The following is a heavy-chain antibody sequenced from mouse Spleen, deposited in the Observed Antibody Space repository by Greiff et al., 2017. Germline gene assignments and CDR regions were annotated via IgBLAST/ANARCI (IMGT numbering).Heavy chain of an antibody. J-gene: IGHJ4*01. CDR2: INPYNGDT. V-gene: IGHV1-20*01. CDR3: AREVYDYYAMDY. D-gene: IGHD1-1*01. CDR1: GYSFTGYF. Sequence: VQLQQSGPELVKPGDSVKISCKASGYSFTGYFMNWVMKSHGKSLEWIGRINPYNGDTFYNQKFKGKATLTVDKSSSTAHMELRSLTSEDSAVYYCAREVYDYYAMDYWGQGTSVTVSS.